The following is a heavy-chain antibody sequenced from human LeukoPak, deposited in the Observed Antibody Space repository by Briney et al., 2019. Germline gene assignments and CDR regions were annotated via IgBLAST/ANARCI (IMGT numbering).Heavy chain of an antibody. CDR1: GGTFSSYA. CDR3: ARSYSSSSPLDS. J-gene: IGHJ4*02. D-gene: IGHD6-6*01. V-gene: IGHV1-69*13. Sequence: SVKVSCKASGGTFSSYAISWVRQAPGQGLEWMGGIIPIFGAANYAQNFQGRVTISADESTSTAYMELSSLRSEDTAVYYCARSYSSSSPLDSWGQGTLVTVSS. CDR2: IIPIFGAA.